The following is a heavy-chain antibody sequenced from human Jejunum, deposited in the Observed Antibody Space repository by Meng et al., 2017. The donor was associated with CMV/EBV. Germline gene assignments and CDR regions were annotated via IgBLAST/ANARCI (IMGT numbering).Heavy chain of an antibody. CDR2: ISNKRTDFPA. CDR3: ARDSMKGGGFDQ. J-gene: IGHJ4*02. CDR1: GFPFGDHH. V-gene: IGHV3-72*01. D-gene: IGHD3-10*01. Sequence: SGFPFGDHHLDWFRLAPGKGLECIGRISNKRTDFPAQYAASVKGRFTFSRDDSQSSVYLQMNSLKSEDTAVYFCARDSMKGGGFDQWGQGALVTVSS.